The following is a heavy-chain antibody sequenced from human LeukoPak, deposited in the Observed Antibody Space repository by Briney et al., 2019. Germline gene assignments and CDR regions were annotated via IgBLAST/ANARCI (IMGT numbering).Heavy chain of an antibody. D-gene: IGHD6-19*01. J-gene: IGHJ4*02. CDR3: ARGPLADTY. CDR2: IKPDGSEK. V-gene: IGHV3-7*01. Sequence: GGSLRLSCAASGFTFNTYWMSWIRQSPGRGLEWVAKIKPDGSEKSYVDSVKGRFTISRDNTKNSVSLQMDSLRVEDTALYYCARGPLADTYWGQGALVTVSS. CDR1: GFTFNTYW.